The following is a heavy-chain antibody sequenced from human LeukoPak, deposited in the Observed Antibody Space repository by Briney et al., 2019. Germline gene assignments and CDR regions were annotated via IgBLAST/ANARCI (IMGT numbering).Heavy chain of an antibody. CDR3: ARDDCSGGSCDFDY. V-gene: IGHV4-61*01. Sequence: SETLSLTCTVSGGSVSSGSYYWSWIRQPPRKGLEWIGYIYYSGSTNYNPSLKSRVTISVDTSKNQFSLKLSSVTAADTAVYYCARDDCSGGSCDFDYWGQGTLVTVSS. CDR2: IYYSGST. J-gene: IGHJ4*02. D-gene: IGHD2-15*01. CDR1: GGSVSSGSYY.